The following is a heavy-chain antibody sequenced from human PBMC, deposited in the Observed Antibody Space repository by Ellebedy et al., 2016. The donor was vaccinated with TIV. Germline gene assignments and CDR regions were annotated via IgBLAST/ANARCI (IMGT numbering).Heavy chain of an antibody. Sequence: SETLSLXXAVSGGSISSSNWWSWVRQPPGKGLEWIGEIYHSGSTNYNPSLKSRVTISVDKSKNQFSLKLSSVTAADTAAYYCARDDVVVVTAIRDYYYYYGMDVWGQGTTVTVSS. V-gene: IGHV4-4*02. CDR2: IYHSGST. D-gene: IGHD2-21*02. J-gene: IGHJ6*02. CDR1: GGSISSSNW. CDR3: ARDDVVVVTAIRDYYYYYGMDV.